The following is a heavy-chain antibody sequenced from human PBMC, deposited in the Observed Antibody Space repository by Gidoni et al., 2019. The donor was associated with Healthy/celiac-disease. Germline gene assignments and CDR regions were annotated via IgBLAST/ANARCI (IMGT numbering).Heavy chain of an antibody. CDR2: ISSSSSYI. CDR3: ARDKDSSGWSGGEAYYYYYGMDV. CDR1: GFTFSSFS. V-gene: IGHV3-21*01. J-gene: IGHJ6*02. Sequence: EVQLVESGGGLVKPGGSLRLSCAASGFTFSSFSMNWVRQAPGKGLEWVSAISSSSSYIYYADSVKGRFTISRDNAKNSLYLQMNSLRAEDTAVYYCARDKDSSGWSGGEAYYYYYGMDVWGQGTTVTVSS. D-gene: IGHD6-19*01.